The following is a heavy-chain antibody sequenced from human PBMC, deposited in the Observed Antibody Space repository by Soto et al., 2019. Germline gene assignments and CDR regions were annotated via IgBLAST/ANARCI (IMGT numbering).Heavy chain of an antibody. CDR2: ISYDGSNK. Sequence: QVQLVESGGGVVQPGRSLRLSCAASGFTFSSYAMHWVRQAPGKGLEWVAVISYDGSNKYYADSVKGRFTISRDNSKNTLYLQMNSLRAEDTAVYYCARDKSSSGWGGEFDYWGQGTLVTVSS. J-gene: IGHJ4*02. CDR3: ARDKSSSGWGGEFDY. CDR1: GFTFSSYA. V-gene: IGHV3-30-3*01. D-gene: IGHD6-19*01.